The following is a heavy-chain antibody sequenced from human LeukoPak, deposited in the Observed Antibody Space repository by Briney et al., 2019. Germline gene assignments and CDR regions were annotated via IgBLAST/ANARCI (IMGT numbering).Heavy chain of an antibody. V-gene: IGHV1-8*01. CDR1: GYTFTSYD. D-gene: IGHD1-14*01. J-gene: IGHJ6*02. CDR2: MNPNSGNT. Sequence: GASMKVSCKASGYTFTSYDINWVRQATGQGLEWMGWMNPNSGNTGYAQKFQGGVTMTRNTSISTAYMELSSLRSDDTAVYYCARGAVRRNPYYYYYGMDVWGQGTTVTVSS. CDR3: ARGAVRRNPYYYYYGMDV.